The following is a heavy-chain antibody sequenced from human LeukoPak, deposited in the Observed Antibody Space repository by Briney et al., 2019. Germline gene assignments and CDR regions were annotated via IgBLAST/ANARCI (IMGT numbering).Heavy chain of an antibody. D-gene: IGHD5-12*01. Sequence: GASVKVSCKASGGTFSSYAISWVRQAPGQGLEWMGGIIPIFGTANYAQKFQGRVTITADESTSTAYMELSSLRSEDTAVYYCAGEGDPESGYGSFGFDYWGQGTLVTVSS. J-gene: IGHJ4*02. CDR2: IIPIFGTA. V-gene: IGHV1-69*13. CDR1: GGTFSSYA. CDR3: AGEGDPESGYGSFGFDY.